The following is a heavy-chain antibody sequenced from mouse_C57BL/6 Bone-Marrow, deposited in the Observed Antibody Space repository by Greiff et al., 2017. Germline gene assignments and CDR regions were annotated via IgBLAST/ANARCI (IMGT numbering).Heavy chain of an antibody. D-gene: IGHD2-1*01. CDR1: GFSLTSYG. CDR2: IWSGGST. V-gene: IGHV2-2*01. CDR3: ARIYYGYVWYFDV. Sequence: QVQLKESGPGLVQPSQSLSITCTVSGFSLTSYGVHWVRQSPGTGLEWLGVIWSGGSTDSTAAFISRLSISKDNSTSQVFFKMNSVQADDTDIYYWARIYYGYVWYFDVWGKGTTVTVSS. J-gene: IGHJ1*03.